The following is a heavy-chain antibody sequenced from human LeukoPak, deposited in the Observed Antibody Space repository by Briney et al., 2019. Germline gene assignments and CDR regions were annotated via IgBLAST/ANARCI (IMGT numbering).Heavy chain of an antibody. CDR1: GFTFSSYW. CDR2: IKKDGSEK. Sequence: GGSLRLSCAASGFTFSSYWMSWVRQAPGKGLEWVANIKKDGSEKYYVDSVKGRFTISRDNAKNSLYLQTSSLRAEDTAVYYCARDPYSGSYGDYYYYYMDVWGKGTTVTISS. V-gene: IGHV3-7*01. J-gene: IGHJ6*03. CDR3: ARDPYSGSYGDYYYYYMDV. D-gene: IGHD1-26*01.